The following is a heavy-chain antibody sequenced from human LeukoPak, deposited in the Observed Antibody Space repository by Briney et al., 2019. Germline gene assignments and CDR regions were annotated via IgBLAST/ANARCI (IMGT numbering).Heavy chain of an antibody. CDR3: AKVGDIVVVPAARGYYMDV. CDR1: GFTFSSYG. V-gene: IGHV3-30*02. CDR2: IRYDGSNK. Sequence: GGSLRLSCAASGFTFSSYGMHWVRQAPGKGLEWVAFIRYDGSNKYYADSVKGRFTISRDNSKNTLYLQMNSLRAEDTAVYYCAKVGDIVVVPAARGYYMDVWGTGTTVSVSS. J-gene: IGHJ6*03. D-gene: IGHD2-2*01.